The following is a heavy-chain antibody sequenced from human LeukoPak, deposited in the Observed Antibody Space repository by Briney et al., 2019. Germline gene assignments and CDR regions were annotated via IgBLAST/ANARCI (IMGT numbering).Heavy chain of an antibody. CDR2: IYGGDIT. CDR3: ASTTSAVTVADPRDAFDV. CDR1: GFTFTNAW. D-gene: IGHD6-19*01. V-gene: IGHV3-53*01. Sequence: PGGSLRLSCAASGFTFTNAWMNWVRQAPGKGLEWVSVIYGGDITYYADSVKGRFTISRDNSKNTLYLQMNSLRVEDTAVYYCASTTSAVTVADPRDAFDVWGQGTMVTVSS. J-gene: IGHJ3*01.